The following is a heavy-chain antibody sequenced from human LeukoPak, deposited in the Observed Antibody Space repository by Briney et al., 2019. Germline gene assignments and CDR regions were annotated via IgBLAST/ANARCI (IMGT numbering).Heavy chain of an antibody. D-gene: IGHD3-22*01. Sequence: GGSLRLSCTASGFTVRTHSMSWVRQAPGKGLEWVSVIYSGGSTYYADSVNGRFTISRDSSKNTLYLQMNSLRAEDTAVYYCARDRDYYDSSLGAFDIWGQGTMVTVSS. CDR3: ARDRDYYDSSLGAFDI. V-gene: IGHV3-66*01. J-gene: IGHJ3*02. CDR1: GFTVRTHS. CDR2: IYSGGST.